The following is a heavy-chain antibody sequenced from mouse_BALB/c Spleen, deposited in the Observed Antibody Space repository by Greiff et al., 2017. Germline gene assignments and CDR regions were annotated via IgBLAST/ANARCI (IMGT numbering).Heavy chain of an antibody. CDR2: INPSTGYT. V-gene: IGHV1-7*01. J-gene: IGHJ3*01. Sequence: VQLQQSGAELAKPGASVKMSCKASGYTFTSYWMHWVKQRPGQGLEWIGYINPSTGYTEYNQKFKDKATLTADKSSSTAYMQLSSLTSEDSAVYYCAPHYYGSSSAWFAYWGQGTLVTVSA. CDR3: APHYYGSSSAWFAY. D-gene: IGHD1-1*01. CDR1: GYTFTSYW.